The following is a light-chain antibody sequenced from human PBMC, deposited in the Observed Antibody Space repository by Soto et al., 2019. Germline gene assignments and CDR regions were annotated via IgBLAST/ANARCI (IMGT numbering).Light chain of an antibody. J-gene: IGLJ1*01. V-gene: IGLV1-40*01. CDR3: QSYDSSLSGSYV. CDR1: SSNIGAGYD. Sequence: QSVLTQPPSVSGAPGQRVTISCTGSSSNIGAGYDVHWYQQLPGTAPKLLISGNSNRPSGVPDRFSGSKSGTSASLAITGVQAEDEADYYCQSYDSSLSGSYVFGTGTKVTVL. CDR2: GNS.